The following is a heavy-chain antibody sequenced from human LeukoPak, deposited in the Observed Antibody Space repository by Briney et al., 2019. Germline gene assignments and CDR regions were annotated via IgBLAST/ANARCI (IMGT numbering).Heavy chain of an antibody. V-gene: IGHV1-2*02. CDR3: ARRSAITMILSDAFDI. CDR1: GYTFTGYY. D-gene: IGHD3-22*01. Sequence: PMASVKVSCKASGYTFTGYYMHWVRQAPGQGLEWMGWINPNSGGTNYAQKFQGRVTMTRDTSISTAYMELSRLRSDDTAVYYCARRSAITMILSDAFDIWGQGTMVTVSS. CDR2: INPNSGGT. J-gene: IGHJ3*02.